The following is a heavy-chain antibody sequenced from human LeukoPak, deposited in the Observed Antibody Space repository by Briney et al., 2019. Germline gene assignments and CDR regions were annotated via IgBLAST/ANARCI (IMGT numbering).Heavy chain of an antibody. CDR2: ISDSGGST. Sequence: GGSLRLSCAASGFTFSSYAMSWVRQAPGKGLEWVSAISDSGGSTYYADSVKGRFTISRDSSKNTLYLQMNSLRAEDTAVYYCARGGHAWIQLYYWGQGTLVTVSS. D-gene: IGHD5-18*01. J-gene: IGHJ4*02. V-gene: IGHV3-23*01. CDR3: ARGGHAWIQLYY. CDR1: GFTFSSYA.